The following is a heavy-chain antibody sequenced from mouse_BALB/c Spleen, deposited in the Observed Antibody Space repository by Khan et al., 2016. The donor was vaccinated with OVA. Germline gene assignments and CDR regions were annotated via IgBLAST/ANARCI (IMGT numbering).Heavy chain of an antibody. CDR1: GFTFSTYG. CDR2: ISSGGSYT. CDR3: ARLAYYYDSEGFAY. J-gene: IGHJ3*01. V-gene: IGHV5-6*01. D-gene: IGHD1-1*01. Sequence: EVQLQESGGDLVKPEGSLKLSCAASGFTFSTYGMSWVRQTPDKRLEWVATISSGGSYTYYPDSVQGRFTISRANAKTTLYLQRCSLKSEDTSIFDCARLAYYYDSEGFAYWGQGTLVTVSA.